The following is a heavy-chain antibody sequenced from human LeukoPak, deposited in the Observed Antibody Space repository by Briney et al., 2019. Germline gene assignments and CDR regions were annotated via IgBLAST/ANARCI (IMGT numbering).Heavy chain of an antibody. V-gene: IGHV3-21*01. CDR1: GFTFSSYN. CDR3: ARVRAGYYCDN. CDR2: ISSSSTHI. Sequence: PGGSLRLSCAASGFTFSSYNMNWVRQAPGKGLEWVSSISSSSTHIYYADSVRGRFTISRDNAKNSLYLQMNSLRAEDTAVYYCARVRAGYYCDNWGQGTLVTVSS. J-gene: IGHJ4*02.